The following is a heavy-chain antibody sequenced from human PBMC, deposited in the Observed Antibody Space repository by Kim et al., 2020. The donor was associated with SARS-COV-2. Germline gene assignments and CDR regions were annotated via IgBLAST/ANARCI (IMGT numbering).Heavy chain of an antibody. J-gene: IGHJ4*02. CDR3: ARDPEFWSGYFDY. D-gene: IGHD3-3*01. Sequence: YAVSLKSRITINPATSKNQFSLQLNSVTPEDTAVYYCARDPEFWSGYFDYWGQGTLVTVSS. V-gene: IGHV6-1*01.